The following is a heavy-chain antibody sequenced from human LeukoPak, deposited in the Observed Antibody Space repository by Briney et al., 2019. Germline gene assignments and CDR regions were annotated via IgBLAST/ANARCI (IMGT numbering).Heavy chain of an antibody. CDR2: ISPIFGTA. CDR1: GGIFSSYA. D-gene: IGHD3-10*01. J-gene: IGHJ5*02. CDR3: ARDPPTMVRGSEFINWFDP. Sequence: EASVKVSCKASGGIFSSYAISWVRQAPGQGLEWMGRISPIFGTANYAQKFQGRVTITTDESTSTAYMELSSLRSEDTAVYYCARDPPTMVRGSEFINWFDPWGQGTLVTVSS. V-gene: IGHV1-69*05.